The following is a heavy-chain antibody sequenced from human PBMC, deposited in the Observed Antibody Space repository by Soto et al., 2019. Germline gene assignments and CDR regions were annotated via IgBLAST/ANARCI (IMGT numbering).Heavy chain of an antibody. J-gene: IGHJ6*02. CDR3: AKSTGGTANGLDV. D-gene: IGHD2-8*02. V-gene: IGHV3-9*01. CDR1: GFSFGDYA. Sequence: EVQLVESGGDLVQPGRSLRLSCAASGFSFGDYAMHWVRQAPGKGLEWVSGISWKSASIGYADSVKGRFTISRDNAKKSLDLQMNNLRAEDTALYYCAKSTGGTANGLDVWGQGTAVTVSS. CDR2: ISWKSASI.